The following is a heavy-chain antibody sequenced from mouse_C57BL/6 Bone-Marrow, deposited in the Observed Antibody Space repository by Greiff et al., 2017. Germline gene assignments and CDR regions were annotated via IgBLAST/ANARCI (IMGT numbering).Heavy chain of an antibody. D-gene: IGHD1-1*01. CDR1: GFTFSSYT. V-gene: IGHV5-9*01. Sequence: VKLVESGGGLVKPGGSLKLSCAASGFTFSSYTMSWVRQTPEKRLQWVAAISGGGGNTYYPDRVKGRFTISRDNDKNILYLQMSSLRSEDTALYYCSRQVTTVLATKYFDVWGTGTTVTVSS. CDR3: SRQVTTVLATKYFDV. CDR2: ISGGGGNT. J-gene: IGHJ1*03.